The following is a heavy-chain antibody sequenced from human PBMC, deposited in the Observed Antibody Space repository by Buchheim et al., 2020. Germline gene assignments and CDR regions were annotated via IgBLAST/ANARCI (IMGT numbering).Heavy chain of an antibody. V-gene: IGHV3-23*01. CDR2: ISESGGNT. J-gene: IGHJ4*02. CDR1: GFTFSRYG. D-gene: IGHD6-13*01. CDR3: AKDRDYSRPPYGFDY. Sequence: EVQLLESGGGSLQPGGSLRLSCAASGFTFSRYGMSWVRQAPGKGLEWVSRISESGGNTYYADSVKGRFTISRDNSKHTLYLQMNSLRVEDTAVYYCAKDRDYSRPPYGFDYWGQGTL.